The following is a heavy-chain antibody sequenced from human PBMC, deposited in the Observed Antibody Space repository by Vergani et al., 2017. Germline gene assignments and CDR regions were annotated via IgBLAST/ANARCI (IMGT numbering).Heavy chain of an antibody. V-gene: IGHV3-23*01. CDR1: GFTFSSYA. CDR3: ARTQYCSSTSCPGSLYYYYGMDV. Sequence: EVQLLESGGGLVKPGGSLRLSCAASGFTFSSYAMSWVRQAPGKGLEWVSAISGSGGSTYYADSVKGRFTISRDNSKNTLYLQMNSLRAEDTAVYYCARTQYCSSTSCPGSLYYYYGMDVWGQGTTVTVSS. J-gene: IGHJ6*02. D-gene: IGHD2-2*01. CDR2: ISGSGGST.